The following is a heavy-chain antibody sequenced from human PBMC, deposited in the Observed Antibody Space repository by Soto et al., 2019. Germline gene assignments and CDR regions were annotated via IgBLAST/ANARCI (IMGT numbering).Heavy chain of an antibody. CDR3: ARAWTFYGSRRSNWFDP. D-gene: IGHD3-10*01. J-gene: IGHJ5*02. CDR2: INHSGST. CDR1: GGSFSCYY. Sequence: SETLSLTCAVYGGSFSCYYLSWIRQPPGKGLEWIGEINHSGSTNYNPSFKSRLTITIDTSKHQFSLKLSSVTAADTAVYYCARAWTFYGSRRSNWFDPWGQGTLVTVSS. V-gene: IGHV4-34*01.